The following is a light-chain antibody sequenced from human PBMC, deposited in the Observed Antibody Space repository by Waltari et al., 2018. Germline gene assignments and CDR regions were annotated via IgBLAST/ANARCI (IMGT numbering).Light chain of an antibody. CDR2: DVT. J-gene: IGLJ1*01. Sequence: HSALPQPASVSGSPGQSITIPCTGTRSDVGGYDFVSWDRQYPEKAPNLIIFDVTERPSGISARFSGSKSGNTASLTISGLQSDDEADYYCASYTSSSNYVCGSGTTVTV. V-gene: IGLV2-14*03. CDR1: RSDVGGYDF. CDR3: ASYTSSSNYV.